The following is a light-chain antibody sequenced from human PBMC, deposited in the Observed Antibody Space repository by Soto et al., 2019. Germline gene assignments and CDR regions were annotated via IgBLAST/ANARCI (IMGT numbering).Light chain of an antibody. CDR1: QRVSSNY. V-gene: IGKV3-20*01. Sequence: PGERATLSCRASQRVSSNYLTWYQQKPGRAPRLLIYHASNRAAGIPDRFSGSGSGTDFTLTISRLEPEDFAVYYCQQYASSPLTFGGGTKVEIK. CDR3: QQYASSPLT. J-gene: IGKJ4*01. CDR2: HAS.